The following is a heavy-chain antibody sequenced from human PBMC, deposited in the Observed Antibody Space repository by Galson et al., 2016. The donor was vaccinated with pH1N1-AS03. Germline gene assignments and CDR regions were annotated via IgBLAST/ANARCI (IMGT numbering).Heavy chain of an antibody. CDR1: GYRLTSYW. CDR2: IYPGDSDT. D-gene: IGHD3-16*02. J-gene: IGHJ3*01. Sequence: QSGAEVKEPGESLKISCKGSGYRLTSYWIAWVRQVPGKGLEWMGIIYPGDSDTRYSPSFQGHVTMSADKSIHTVYLNWGSLKASDTAMYYCARPLSSMITMGGLIVTEAFDAWGQGTMLTVSS. V-gene: IGHV5-51*01. CDR3: ARPLSSMITMGGLIVTEAFDA.